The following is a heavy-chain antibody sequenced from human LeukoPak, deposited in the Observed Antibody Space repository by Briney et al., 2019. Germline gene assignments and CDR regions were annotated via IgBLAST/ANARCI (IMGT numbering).Heavy chain of an antibody. CDR1: GDSINSNSYY. CDR2: IYYSGST. J-gene: IGHJ6*03. Sequence: PSETLSLTCTVSGDSINSNSYYCGWIRQPPGKGLEWIGSIYYSGSTYYNPSLKSRVTISIDTSKNQFSLKLSSVTAADTAVYYCARHLYTSSWNYYYYYMDVWGKGTTVTVSS. D-gene: IGHD6-13*01. CDR3: ARHLYTSSWNYYYYYMDV. V-gene: IGHV4-39*01.